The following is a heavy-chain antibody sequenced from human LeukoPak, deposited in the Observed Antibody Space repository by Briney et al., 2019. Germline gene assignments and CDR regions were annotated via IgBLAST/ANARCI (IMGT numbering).Heavy chain of an antibody. Sequence: PGGSLRLSCAASGFTFSRYSMNWVRQAPRKGLEWVSSISSTSSYIYYSDSVKGRFTISRDNAKNSLYLQMNSLRAEDTAVYYCARARRITMISGFDPWGQGTLVTVSS. CDR3: ARARRITMISGFDP. CDR1: GFTFSRYS. D-gene: IGHD3-22*01. V-gene: IGHV3-21*01. CDR2: ISSTSSYI. J-gene: IGHJ5*02.